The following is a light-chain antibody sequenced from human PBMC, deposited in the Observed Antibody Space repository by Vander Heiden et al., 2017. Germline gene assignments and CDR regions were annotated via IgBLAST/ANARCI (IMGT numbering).Light chain of an antibody. J-gene: IGLJ3*02. V-gene: IGLV6-57*01. CDR2: EDN. Sequence: FMLTQPHSVSESPGQTVTISCTRSSGSIASNDVQRYQQRPGSSPNTVIYEDNQRPSGVPVRFSGSIDSSSNSASLTISGLKTEDEADYYCQSYDSSNQVFGGGTKLTVL. CDR1: SGSIASND. CDR3: QSYDSSNQV.